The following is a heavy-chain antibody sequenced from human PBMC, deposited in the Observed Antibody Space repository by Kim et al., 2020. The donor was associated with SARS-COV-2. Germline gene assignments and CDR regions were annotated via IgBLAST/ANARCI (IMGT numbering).Heavy chain of an antibody. Sequence: SETLSLTCTVSGGSISSSSYYWGWIRQPPGKGLEWIGSIYYSGSTYYNPSLKSRVTISVDTSKNQFSLKLSSVTAADTAVYYCAGGLEMATINDAFDIWGQGTMVTVSS. V-gene: IGHV4-39*01. CDR1: GGSISSSSYY. J-gene: IGHJ3*02. CDR3: AGGLEMATINDAFDI. D-gene: IGHD5-12*01. CDR2: IYYSGST.